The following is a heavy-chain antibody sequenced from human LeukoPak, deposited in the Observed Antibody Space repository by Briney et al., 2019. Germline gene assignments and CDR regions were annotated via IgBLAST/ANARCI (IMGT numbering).Heavy chain of an antibody. CDR3: ATLGLLRGAGFNLATHFDY. CDR2: VHHTGST. Sequence: TSETLSLTCTVSGGSISNNYFYWAWIRQPPGKGLELIGYVHHTGSTFHNSSLKSRVTISADTSQNQFSLSLTSVTAADTAVYYCATLGLLRGAGFNLATHFDYWGQGTLVAVSS. D-gene: IGHD1-26*01. CDR1: GGSISNNYFY. V-gene: IGHV4-39*01. J-gene: IGHJ4*02.